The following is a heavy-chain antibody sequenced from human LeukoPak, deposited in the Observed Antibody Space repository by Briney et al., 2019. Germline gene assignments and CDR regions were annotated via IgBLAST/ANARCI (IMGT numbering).Heavy chain of an antibody. D-gene: IGHD2-15*01. Sequence: GESLKISCKGSGYSFTSYWIGWVRQMPGKGLEWMGIIYPGDSDTRYSPSFQGQVTISADKSISTAYLQWSSLKASDTAMYYCARLGGRLLLPPWDNWFDPWGQGTLVTVSS. J-gene: IGHJ5*02. CDR2: IYPGDSDT. V-gene: IGHV5-51*01. CDR3: ARLGGRLLLPPWDNWFDP. CDR1: GYSFTSYW.